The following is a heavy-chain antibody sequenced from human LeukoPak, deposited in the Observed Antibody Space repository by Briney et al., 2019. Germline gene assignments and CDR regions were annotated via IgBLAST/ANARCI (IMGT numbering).Heavy chain of an antibody. V-gene: IGHV1-69*13. J-gene: IGHJ6*02. Sequence: SVKVSCKASGGTFSSYAISWVRQAPGQGLEWMGGIIPIFGTANYAQKFQGRVTITADESTSTAYMELSSLRSEDTAVYYCARDPDIVVVPAAISPYYGMDVWGQGTTVTISS. CDR2: IIPIFGTA. CDR3: ARDPDIVVVPAAISPYYGMDV. CDR1: GGTFSSYA. D-gene: IGHD2-2*01.